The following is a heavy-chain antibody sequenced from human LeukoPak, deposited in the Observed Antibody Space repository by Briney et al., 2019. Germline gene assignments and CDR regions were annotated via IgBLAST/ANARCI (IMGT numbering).Heavy chain of an antibody. CDR3: ARHEYSHYDI. Sequence: PSETLSLTCSVSGYSISSGYYWGWIRQPPGKGLEWIGEINHSGSTNYNPSLKSRVTISVDTSKNQFSLKLSSVTAADTAVYYCARHEYSHYDIWGQGTLVTVSS. CDR1: GYSISSGYY. V-gene: IGHV4-38-2*02. D-gene: IGHD3-9*01. CDR2: INHSGST. J-gene: IGHJ4*02.